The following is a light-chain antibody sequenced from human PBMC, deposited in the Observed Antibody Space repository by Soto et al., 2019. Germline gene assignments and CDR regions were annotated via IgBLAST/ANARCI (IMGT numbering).Light chain of an antibody. Sequence: QSVLTQPASVSGSPGQSITVSCTGSSSDFGDDKYVSWYQQQPGKGPNLLIYGVNSRPSGISNCFSGSKSGNTASLTISGLQVEDEAEYFCGSFTTSRIWVFGGGTKLTVL. CDR2: GVN. CDR3: GSFTTSRIWV. J-gene: IGLJ3*02. CDR1: SSDFGDDKY. V-gene: IGLV2-14*01.